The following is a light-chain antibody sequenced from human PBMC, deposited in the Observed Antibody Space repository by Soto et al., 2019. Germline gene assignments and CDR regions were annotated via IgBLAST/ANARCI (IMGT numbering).Light chain of an antibody. V-gene: IGKV3-15*01. CDR3: QQYNTWPPT. Sequence: IVMTKSPDTLSAYAGERATLSCSASKSVRSNLACSHKKPSQAHRLLIYGASTRATGIPARFSGSGAGTEFTLSIGSLQSEDFAIYYCQQYNTWPPTFGHGTKV. CDR2: GAS. J-gene: IGKJ1*01. CDR1: KSVRSN.